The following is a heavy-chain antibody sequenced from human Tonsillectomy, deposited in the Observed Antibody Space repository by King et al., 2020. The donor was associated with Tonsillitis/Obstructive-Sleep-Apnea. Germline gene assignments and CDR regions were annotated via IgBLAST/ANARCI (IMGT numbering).Heavy chain of an antibody. V-gene: IGHV4-34*01. J-gene: IGHJ6*03. CDR1: GGSFSGYY. D-gene: IGHD1-20*01. Sequence: VQLQQWGAGLLKPSETLSRTCAVYGGSFSGYYWSWIRQPPGKGLEWIGEINHSGSTNYNPSLKSRVTISVDTSKNQFSLKLSSVTAADTAVYYCARGEVTGTTQGYCYYMDVWDKGTTVTVSS. CDR3: ARGEVTGTTQGYCYYMDV. CDR2: INHSGST.